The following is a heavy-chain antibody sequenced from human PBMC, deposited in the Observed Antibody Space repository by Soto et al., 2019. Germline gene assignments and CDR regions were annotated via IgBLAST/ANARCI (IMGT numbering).Heavy chain of an antibody. CDR3: EGGYGLSRDGYKQED. Sequence: GGSLRLSCAASGFTFSSYSMNWVRQAPGKGLEWVSSISSSSSYIYYADSVKGRFTISRDNAKNSLYLQMNSLRAEDTAVYYCEGGYGLSRDGYKQEDWGQGTLVTVAS. CDR1: GFTFSSYS. D-gene: IGHD5-18*01. J-gene: IGHJ4*02. CDR2: ISSSSSYI. V-gene: IGHV3-21*01.